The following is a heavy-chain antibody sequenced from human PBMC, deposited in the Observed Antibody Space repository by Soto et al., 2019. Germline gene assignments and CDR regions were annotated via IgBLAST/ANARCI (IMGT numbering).Heavy chain of an antibody. CDR3: VKASAGACNYYFGS. D-gene: IGHD1-1*01. V-gene: IGHV3-23*01. CDR1: GFSVKISV. Sequence: PWGSLKLACVASGFSVKISVMVWVCNDKGKGLEWVSAIRSNTAITHYPDSMRGRFTISRVNSENTIFLQMHSLRVEDSAVFCCVKASAGACNYYFGSWCPGTWVTVS. J-gene: IGHJ4*02. CDR2: IRSNTAIT.